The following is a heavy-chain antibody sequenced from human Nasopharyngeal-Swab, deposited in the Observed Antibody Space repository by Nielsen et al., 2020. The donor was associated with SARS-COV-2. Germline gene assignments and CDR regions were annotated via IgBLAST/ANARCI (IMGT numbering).Heavy chain of an antibody. J-gene: IGHJ6*02. V-gene: IGHV3-72*01. CDR2: IRNKADSYTT. Sequence: GGSLRLSCAASGFTFSDHYMDWVRQAPGKGLEWVGRIRNKADSYTTEYAASVSVKGRFTISRDDSKNSLYLQMNGLKTEDTAVYYCAREGSGEQWLVPPYYYGMDVWGQGTTVTVSS. CDR3: AREGSGEQWLVPPYYYGMDV. D-gene: IGHD6-19*01. CDR1: GFTFSDHY.